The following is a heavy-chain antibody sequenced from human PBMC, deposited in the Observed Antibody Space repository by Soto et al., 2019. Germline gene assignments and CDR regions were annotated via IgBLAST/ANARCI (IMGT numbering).Heavy chain of an antibody. Sequence: QAHLVQSGPEVKKPGASVKVSCKGSGYIFTSYGIAWVRQAPGQGLEWMGWISAHNGNTGYAQKFQGRVTVTRDTSTSTAYLELRSLRSDDTALYYCARGRDGDYWGQGALVTVSS. J-gene: IGHJ4*02. CDR3: ARGRDGDY. CDR2: ISAHNGNT. CDR1: GYIFTSYG. V-gene: IGHV1-18*01.